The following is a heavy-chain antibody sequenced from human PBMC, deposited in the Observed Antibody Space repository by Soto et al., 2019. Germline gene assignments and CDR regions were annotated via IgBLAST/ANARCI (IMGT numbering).Heavy chain of an antibody. CDR2: IYYSGST. J-gene: IGHJ4*02. Sequence: QVQLQEWGPGLVKPSQTLSLTCTVSGGSISSGDYYWSWIRQPPGKGLEWIGYIYYSGSTYYNPSRNSRVTISVDTSKNQFSLKLRSVTAADTAVYYCARARGARYFDYWGQGTLVTVSS. V-gene: IGHV4-30-4*01. CDR3: ARARGARYFDY. CDR1: GGSISSGDYY. D-gene: IGHD2-15*01.